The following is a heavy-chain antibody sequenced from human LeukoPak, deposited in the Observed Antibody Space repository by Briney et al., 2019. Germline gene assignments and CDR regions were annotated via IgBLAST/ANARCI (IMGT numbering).Heavy chain of an antibody. CDR1: GFTFSSYA. Sequence: GGSLRLSCAASGFTFSSYAMHWVRQAPGKGLEWVAVISYDGSNKYYADSVKGRFTISRDNSKNTLYLQMNSLRAEDTAVYYCARGWSWAPEEIAGATYDAFDIWGQGTMVTVSS. D-gene: IGHD1-26*01. CDR3: ARGWSWAPEEIAGATYDAFDI. V-gene: IGHV3-30-3*01. CDR2: ISYDGSNK. J-gene: IGHJ3*02.